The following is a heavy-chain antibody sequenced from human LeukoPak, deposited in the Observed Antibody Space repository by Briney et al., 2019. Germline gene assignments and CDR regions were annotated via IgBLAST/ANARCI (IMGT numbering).Heavy chain of an antibody. CDR1: GGSISSFF. CDR2: IDYRGST. J-gene: IGHJ4*02. CDR3: ARDLELERNRWNYFES. V-gene: IGHV4-59*01. Sequence: DPSETLSLTCTVSGGSISSFFWSWIRQPPGKGLEWLGCIDYRGSTPYNPSLKSRVTISVDTSKQQFSLKLSSVTAADTAVYYCARDLELERNRWNYFESWGQGTLVTVSS. D-gene: IGHD1-1*01.